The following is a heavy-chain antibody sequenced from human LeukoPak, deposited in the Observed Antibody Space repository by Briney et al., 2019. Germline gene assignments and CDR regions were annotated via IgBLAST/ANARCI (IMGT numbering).Heavy chain of an antibody. CDR1: GFTFRSAG. V-gene: IGHV3-33*01. Sequence: GGSLRLSFAASGFTFRSAGMHWVRQAPGKGLEWVALIYYDGSNKYYADSVKGRFTISRDNSKNTLYLQMNSLRAEDAAVYFCARDRGLSYFDYWGQGTLVSVSS. CDR2: IYYDGSNK. J-gene: IGHJ4*02. D-gene: IGHD2-8*01. CDR3: ARDRGLSYFDY.